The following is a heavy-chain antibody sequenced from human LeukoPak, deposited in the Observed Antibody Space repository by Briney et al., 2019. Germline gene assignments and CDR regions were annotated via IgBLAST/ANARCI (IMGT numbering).Heavy chain of an antibody. Sequence: KASETLSLTCTVSGYSISSGYYWGRIRQPPGKGLEWIGSIYHSGSTYYNPSLKSRVTISVDTSKNQFSLKLSSVTAADTAVYYCARIGGKYSTLDYWGQGTLVTVSS. CDR3: ARIGGKYSTLDY. D-gene: IGHD4-11*01. J-gene: IGHJ4*02. CDR2: IYHSGST. CDR1: GYSISSGYY. V-gene: IGHV4-38-2*02.